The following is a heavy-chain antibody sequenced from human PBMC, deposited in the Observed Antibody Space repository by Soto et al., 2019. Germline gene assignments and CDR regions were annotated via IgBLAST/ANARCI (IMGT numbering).Heavy chain of an antibody. CDR3: EKDYSSSWLGWFAP. V-gene: IGHV3-9*01. CDR1: GFTFDDYA. D-gene: IGHD6-13*01. Sequence: GGSLRLSCAASGFTFDDYAMHWVRQAPGKGLEWVSGITWNSGTIGYADSVKGRFSISRDNAKNSLYLQMNSLRAEDTALYSCEKDYSSSWLGWFAPGGQETLVTVSS. J-gene: IGHJ5*02. CDR2: ITWNSGTI.